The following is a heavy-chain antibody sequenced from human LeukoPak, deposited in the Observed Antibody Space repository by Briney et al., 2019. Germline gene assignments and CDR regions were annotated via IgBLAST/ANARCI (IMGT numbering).Heavy chain of an antibody. V-gene: IGHV1-24*01. Sequence: ASVKVSCKVSGYTLTELSMHWVRQAPGKGLEWMGGFDPEDGETIYAQKFQGRVTMTEDTSTDTAYMELSSLRSEDTAAYYCATEQTLGYCSGGSCRPLGIDYWGQGTLVTVSS. CDR2: FDPEDGET. CDR1: GYTLTELS. J-gene: IGHJ4*02. CDR3: ATEQTLGYCSGGSCRPLGIDY. D-gene: IGHD2-15*01.